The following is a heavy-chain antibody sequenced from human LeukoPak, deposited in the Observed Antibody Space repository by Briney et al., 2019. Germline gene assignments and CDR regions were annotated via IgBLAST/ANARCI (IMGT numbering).Heavy chain of an antibody. V-gene: IGHV3-74*01. CDR1: GFTFSSYW. Sequence: GESLRLACAAAGFTFSSYWMHWVRQAPGKGLVWVSRINSDATTTSYADSVKGRFTVSRDNAKNTLYLQMTSLRAGDTAMYYCARVGTTGLDWGQGTLVTVSS. D-gene: IGHD1-1*01. J-gene: IGHJ4*02. CDR3: ARVGTTGLD. CDR2: INSDATTT.